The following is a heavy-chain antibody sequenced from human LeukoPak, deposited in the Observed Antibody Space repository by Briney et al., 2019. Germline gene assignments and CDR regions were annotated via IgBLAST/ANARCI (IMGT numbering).Heavy chain of an antibody. CDR1: GFTISRHY. V-gene: IGHV3-53*01. Sequence: GGSLRLSCAASGFTISRHYMSWVRQAPGKGLEWVALSYSGGSTYYADSVEGRFTISRDNSKSMLLLQMNSLRADDTAVYYCARGPDVDGYIHAPFDYWGQGALVTDSS. CDR3: ARGPDVDGYIHAPFDY. J-gene: IGHJ4*02. D-gene: IGHD5-24*01. CDR2: SYSGGST.